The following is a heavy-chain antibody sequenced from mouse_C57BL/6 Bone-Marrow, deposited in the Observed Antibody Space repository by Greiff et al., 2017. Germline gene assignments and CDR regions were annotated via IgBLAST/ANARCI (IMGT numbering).Heavy chain of an antibody. Sequence: DVHLVESGPGLVKPSQSLSLTCSVTGYSITSGYYWNWIRQFPGNKLEWMGYISYDGSNNYNPSLKNRISITRDTSKNQFFLKLNSVTTEDTATYYCARGKLDYFDYWGQGTTLTVSS. CDR3: ARGKLDYFDY. J-gene: IGHJ2*01. V-gene: IGHV3-6*01. CDR1: GYSITSGYY. CDR2: ISYDGSN.